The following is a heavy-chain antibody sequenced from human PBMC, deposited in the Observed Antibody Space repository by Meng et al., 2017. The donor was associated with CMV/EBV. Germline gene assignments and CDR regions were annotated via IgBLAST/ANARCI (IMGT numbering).Heavy chain of an antibody. CDR2: ISWNSGSI. Sequence: SLKISCAASGFTFDDYAMHWVRQAPGKGLEWVSGISWNSGSIGYADSVKGRFTISRDNAKNSLYLQMNSLRTEDTAVYYCAKGVYSSGYYYYGMDVWGQGTTVTVSS. J-gene: IGHJ6*02. V-gene: IGHV3-9*01. CDR3: AKGVYSSGYYYYGMDV. D-gene: IGHD6-19*01. CDR1: GFTFDDYA.